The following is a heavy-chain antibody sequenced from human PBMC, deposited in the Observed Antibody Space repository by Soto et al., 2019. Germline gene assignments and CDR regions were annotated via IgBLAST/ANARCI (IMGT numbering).Heavy chain of an antibody. V-gene: IGHV1-69*01. CDR1: AGTLSDYA. CDR2: IMPTVDSA. D-gene: IGHD3-10*01. Sequence: QVQLVQSGAEVKTPGSSVKVSCKASAGTLSDYAISWVRQAPGQGLEWMGGIMPTVDSANYAQNFQGRLTTSADESTSTANLELSSLRSDDTAVYYCAEAAVREIMAQESSGMAVWGQGTTVIVSS. J-gene: IGHJ6*02. CDR3: AEAAVREIMAQESSGMAV.